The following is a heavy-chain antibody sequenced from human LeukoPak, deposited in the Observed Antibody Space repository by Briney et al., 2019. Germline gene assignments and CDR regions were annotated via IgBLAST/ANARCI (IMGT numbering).Heavy chain of an antibody. V-gene: IGHV3-21*01. D-gene: IGHD1-1*01. Sequence: GSLRLSCAASGFTFSSYSMNWVRRASGKGLEWVSSISSSSSYIYYADSVKGRFTISRDNAKNSLYLQMNSLGAEDTAVYYCAKAEAGTWGTYYFDYWGQGTLVTVSS. CDR3: AKAEAGTWGTYYFDY. J-gene: IGHJ4*02. CDR1: GFTFSSYS. CDR2: ISSSSSYI.